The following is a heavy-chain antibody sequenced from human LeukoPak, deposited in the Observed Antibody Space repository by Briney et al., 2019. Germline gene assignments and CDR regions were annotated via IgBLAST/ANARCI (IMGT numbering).Heavy chain of an antibody. CDR3: ARHVAVAGKIDY. J-gene: IGHJ4*02. CDR1: GFTFSDYY. CDR2: ITSSSSYT. Sequence: GGSLRLSCAASGFTFSDYYMSWIRQAPGKGLEWVSYITSSSSYTNYADSVKGRFTISRDNAKNSLYLQMNSLRAEDTAVYYCARHVAVAGKIDYWGQGTLVTVSS. D-gene: IGHD6-19*01. V-gene: IGHV3-11*03.